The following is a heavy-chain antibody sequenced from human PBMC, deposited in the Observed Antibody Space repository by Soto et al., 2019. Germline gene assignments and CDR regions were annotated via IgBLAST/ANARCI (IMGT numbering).Heavy chain of an antibody. Sequence: GGSLRLSCAASGFTFSSYGMHWVRQAPGKGLEWVAVISYDGSNKYYADSVKGRFTISRDNSKNTLYLQMNSLRAEDTAVYYCAKELPYYYYGMDVWGQGTTVTVSS. CDR1: GFTFSSYG. J-gene: IGHJ6*02. CDR3: AKELPYYYYGMDV. V-gene: IGHV3-30*18. CDR2: ISYDGSNK. D-gene: IGHD2-21*01.